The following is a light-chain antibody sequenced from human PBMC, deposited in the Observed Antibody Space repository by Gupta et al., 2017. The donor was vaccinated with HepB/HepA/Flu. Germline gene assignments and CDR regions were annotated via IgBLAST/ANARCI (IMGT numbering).Light chain of an antibody. CDR2: GAS. J-gene: IGKJ1*01. CDR1: QSVSSSY. Sequence: EIVLTQSPGTLSLSPGERATLSCRASQSVSSSYLAWYQQKPGQAPRLLIYGASSRATGIPDRISGSGSGTDFTLTXSRLEPEDFAVYYCQQYGSSLWTFGXGTKVEIK. CDR3: QQYGSSLWT. V-gene: IGKV3-20*01.